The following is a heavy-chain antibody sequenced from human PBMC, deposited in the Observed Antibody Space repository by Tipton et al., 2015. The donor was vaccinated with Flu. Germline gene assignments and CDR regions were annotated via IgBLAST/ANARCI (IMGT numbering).Heavy chain of an antibody. Sequence: LRLSCAVYGGSFSGYYWSWIRQPPGKGLEWIGEINHSGSTNYNPSLKSRVTISVDTSKNQFSLKLSSVTAADTAVYYCARARRGYSYGYYYYYGMDVWGQGTTVTVSS. V-gene: IGHV4-34*01. CDR2: INHSGST. CDR1: GGSFSGYY. D-gene: IGHD5-18*01. CDR3: ARARRGYSYGYYYYYGMDV. J-gene: IGHJ6*02.